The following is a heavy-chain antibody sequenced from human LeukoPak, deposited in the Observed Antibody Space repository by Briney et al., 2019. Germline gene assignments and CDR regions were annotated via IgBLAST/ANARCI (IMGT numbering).Heavy chain of an antibody. D-gene: IGHD6-13*01. V-gene: IGHV1-8*01. Sequence: ASVKVSCKASGYTFTSYDINWVRQATGQGLEWMGWMNPNSGNTGYAQKFQGRVTMTRNTSISTAYMELSSLRSEDTAVYYCASQLVGFSWIGRYYYYGMGVWGQGTTVTVSS. CDR1: GYTFTSYD. J-gene: IGHJ6*02. CDR2: MNPNSGNT. CDR3: ASQLVGFSWIGRYYYYGMGV.